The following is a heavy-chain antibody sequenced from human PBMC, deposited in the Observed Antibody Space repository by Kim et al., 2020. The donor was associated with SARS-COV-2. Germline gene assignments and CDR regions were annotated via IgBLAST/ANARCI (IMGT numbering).Heavy chain of an antibody. CDR2: IYTSGST. Sequence: SETLSLTCTVSGGSISSYYWSWIRQPAGKGLEWIGRIYTSGSTNYNPSLKSRVTMSVDTSKNQFSLKLSSVTAADTAVYYCARTYSTMVRPEYYFDYWGQGTLVTVSS. J-gene: IGHJ4*02. V-gene: IGHV4-4*07. CDR3: ARTYSTMVRPEYYFDY. D-gene: IGHD3-10*01. CDR1: GGSISSYY.